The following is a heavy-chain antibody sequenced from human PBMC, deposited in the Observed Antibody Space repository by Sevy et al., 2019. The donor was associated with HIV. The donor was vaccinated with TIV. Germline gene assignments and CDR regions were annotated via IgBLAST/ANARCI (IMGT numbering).Heavy chain of an antibody. CDR3: ARTGAYADTYYHNYAMDV. V-gene: IGHV3-7*03. J-gene: IGHJ6*02. D-gene: IGHD4-17*01. CDR1: GFSFRSYW. Sequence: GGSLRLSCAASGFSFRSYWMSWVRQAPGKGLEWVANINQDGSVKYYLDSVMGRFTISRDSARNSVYLQINSLRADDTDRYYCARTGAYADTYYHNYAMDVWGQGTSVTVSS. CDR2: INQDGSVK.